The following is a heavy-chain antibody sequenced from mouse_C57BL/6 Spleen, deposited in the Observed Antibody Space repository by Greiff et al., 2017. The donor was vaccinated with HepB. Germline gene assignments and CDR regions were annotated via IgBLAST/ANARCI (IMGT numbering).Heavy chain of an antibody. Sequence: EVQVVESGPELVKPGASVKISCKASGYSFTGYYMNWVKQSPEKSLEWIGEINPSTGGTTYNQKFKAKATLTVDKSSSTAYMQLKSLTSEDSAVYYCARGDYGSSFDYWGQGTTLTVSS. CDR3: ARGDYGSSFDY. J-gene: IGHJ2*01. D-gene: IGHD1-1*01. CDR1: GYSFTGYY. CDR2: INPSTGGT. V-gene: IGHV1-42*01.